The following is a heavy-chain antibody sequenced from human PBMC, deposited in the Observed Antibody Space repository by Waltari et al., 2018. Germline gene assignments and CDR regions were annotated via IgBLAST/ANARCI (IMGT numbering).Heavy chain of an antibody. J-gene: IGHJ4*02. Sequence: EVQLVESGGGLARPGGSLRLSCSASGFTYSHYSMNWVRQAPGKGLEWISYITGHSSTVYYADSVKGRVRISRDNDKSSLYLQMDNLRAEDTAVYYCARDDNYGYVLDNWGQGTLVTVSS. CDR2: ITGHSSTV. CDR1: GFTYSHYS. V-gene: IGHV3-48*03. CDR3: ARDDNYGYVLDN. D-gene: IGHD5-18*01.